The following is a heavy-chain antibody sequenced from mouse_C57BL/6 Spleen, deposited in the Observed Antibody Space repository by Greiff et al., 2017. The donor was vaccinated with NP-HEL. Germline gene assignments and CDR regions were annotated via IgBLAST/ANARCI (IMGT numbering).Heavy chain of an antibody. CDR3: ARGDYYGSSYRNDLAY. J-gene: IGHJ2*01. Sequence: EVQLQQSGPELVKPGASVKISCKASGYSFTGYYMHWVKQSHGNILDWIGYIYPYNGVSSYNQKFKGKATLTVDKSSSPAYMELRSLTSEDSAVYYCARGDYYGSSYRNDLAYWGQGTTLTVSS. CDR1: GYSFTGYY. V-gene: IGHV1-31*01. D-gene: IGHD1-1*01. CDR2: IYPYNGVS.